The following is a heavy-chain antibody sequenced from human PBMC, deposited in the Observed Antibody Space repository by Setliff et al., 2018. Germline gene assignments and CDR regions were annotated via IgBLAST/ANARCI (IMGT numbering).Heavy chain of an antibody. CDR2: IYYSGAT. CDR3: ARYRNYFDSSGQTQYYFDY. J-gene: IGHJ4*02. Sequence: PSETLSLTCSVSGDSINPYYWTWIRQPPGKGLEWIGFIYYSGATTYNPSLKSRVTISVDISKNQFSLNLNSVTAADTAVYYCARYRNYFDSSGQTQYYFDYWGQGTLVTVSS. CDR1: GDSINPYY. D-gene: IGHD3-22*01. V-gene: IGHV4-59*01.